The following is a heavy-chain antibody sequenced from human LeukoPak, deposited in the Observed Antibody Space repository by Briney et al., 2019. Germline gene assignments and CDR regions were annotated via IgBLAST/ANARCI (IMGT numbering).Heavy chain of an antibody. D-gene: IGHD3-22*01. CDR2: IIPIFGTA. V-gene: IGHV1-69*13. J-gene: IGHJ5*02. CDR3: ARDRRYYYDSSGSIGSYSVNWFDP. Sequence: SVKVSCKASGGTFSSYAISWVRQAPGQGLEWIGGIIPIFGTANYAQKFQGRVTITADESTSTAYMELSSLRSEDTAVYYCARDRRYYYDSSGSIGSYSVNWFDPWGQGTLVTVSS. CDR1: GGTFSSYA.